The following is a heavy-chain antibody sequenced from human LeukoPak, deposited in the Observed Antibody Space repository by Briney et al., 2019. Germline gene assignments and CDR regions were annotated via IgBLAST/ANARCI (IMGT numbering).Heavy chain of an antibody. D-gene: IGHD2-15*01. Sequence: GGPLRLSCAASGFAFSDFWMSWVRQAPGKGLEGVTNIRHDGNAKNYVPSVRGRFTISRDNAKNSLYLQMNSLTVEDTAVYYCATSHDSAGNDWGQGTLVTVSS. V-gene: IGHV3-7*01. CDR3: ATSHDSAGND. J-gene: IGHJ4*02. CDR2: IRHDGNAK. CDR1: GFAFSDFW.